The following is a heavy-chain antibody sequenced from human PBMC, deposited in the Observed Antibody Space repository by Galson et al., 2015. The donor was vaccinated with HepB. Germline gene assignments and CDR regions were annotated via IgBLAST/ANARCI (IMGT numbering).Heavy chain of an antibody. D-gene: IGHD1-14*01. V-gene: IGHV3-30*18. CDR1: GFTFSSYG. Sequence: SLRLSCAASGFTFSSYGMHWVRQAPGKGLEWVAVISYDGSNKYYADSVKGRFTISRDNSKNTLYLQMNSLRAEDTAVYYCAKDSGAISTNMDVWGKGTTVTVSS. CDR3: AKDSGAISTNMDV. CDR2: ISYDGSNK. J-gene: IGHJ6*03.